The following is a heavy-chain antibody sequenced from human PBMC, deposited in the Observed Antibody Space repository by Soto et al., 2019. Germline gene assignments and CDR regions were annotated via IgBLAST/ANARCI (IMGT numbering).Heavy chain of an antibody. Sequence: DVQLLESGGALVQPGGSLRLSCAASGFTFSNFAMNWVRQAPGEGLEWVSAISGSGGSTYYADSVKGRFTISRDNSKNTLYLQMNSLRAEDTAVYYCAKDPVVGTRRAFDIWGQGTMVTVSS. CDR1: GFTFSNFA. V-gene: IGHV3-23*01. J-gene: IGHJ3*02. CDR3: AKDPVVGTRRAFDI. D-gene: IGHD1-26*01. CDR2: ISGSGGST.